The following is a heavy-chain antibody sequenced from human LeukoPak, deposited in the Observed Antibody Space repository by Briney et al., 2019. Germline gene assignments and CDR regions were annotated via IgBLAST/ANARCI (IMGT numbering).Heavy chain of an antibody. V-gene: IGHV3-30*04. CDR3: AKDRAGAVAGNYFDL. CDR2: ISYDGSNK. D-gene: IGHD6-19*01. J-gene: IGHJ2*01. Sequence: PGGSLRLSCAASGFTFSNYAMHWVRQAPGKGLEWVAVISYDGSNKYYADSVKGRFTISRDNSKNTLYLQMYSLRAEDTAVYYCAKDRAGAVAGNYFDLWGRGTLVTVSS. CDR1: GFTFSNYA.